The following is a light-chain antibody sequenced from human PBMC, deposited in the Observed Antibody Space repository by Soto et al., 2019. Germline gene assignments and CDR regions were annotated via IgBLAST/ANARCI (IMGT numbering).Light chain of an antibody. Sequence: EIVMTQSPATLSVSPGERATLSCRSSQTVSRNLAWYQQKPGQAPRLLFYGASTRATGIPARFSGSGSGTEFTLTISSLQSEDFAVYYCQHYYNWPRTFGQGTKVYIK. CDR3: QHYYNWPRT. J-gene: IGKJ1*01. CDR1: QTVSRN. CDR2: GAS. V-gene: IGKV3-15*01.